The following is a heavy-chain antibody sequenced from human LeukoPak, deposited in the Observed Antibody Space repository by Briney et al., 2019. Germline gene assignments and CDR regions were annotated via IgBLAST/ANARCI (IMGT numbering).Heavy chain of an antibody. J-gene: IGHJ3*02. D-gene: IGHD3-10*01. Sequence: PSETLSLTCAVYGGSFSGYYWSWIRQPPGKGLEWIGEINHSGSTNYNPSLKSRVTISVDTSKNQFSPKLSSVTAADTAVYYCARGLDGSGSGAFDIWGQGTMVTVSS. V-gene: IGHV4-34*01. CDR2: INHSGST. CDR1: GGSFSGYY. CDR3: ARGLDGSGSGAFDI.